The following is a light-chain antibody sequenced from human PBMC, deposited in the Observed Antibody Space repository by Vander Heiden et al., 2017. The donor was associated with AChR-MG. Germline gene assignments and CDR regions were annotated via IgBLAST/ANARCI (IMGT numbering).Light chain of an antibody. Sequence: QSALTQPRSVSGSPGQSVTIPCTGTSSDAGGYSYVSWYQQHPGKAPNLMIYDVTKRPSGVPDRFSGSKSDNTASLTISGLQAEDEADYYCCSYAGTSYIFGTGTKVTVL. CDR3: CSYAGTSYI. CDR2: DVT. V-gene: IGLV2-11*01. CDR1: SSDAGGYSY. J-gene: IGLJ1*01.